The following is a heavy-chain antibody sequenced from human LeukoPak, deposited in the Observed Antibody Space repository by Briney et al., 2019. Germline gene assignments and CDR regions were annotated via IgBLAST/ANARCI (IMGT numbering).Heavy chain of an antibody. Sequence: SVKVSCKASGGTFSSYTISWVRQAPGQGLEWMGGIIPIFSTANYAQKFQGRVTITADKSTSTAYMEQSSLRSEDTAVYYCAREMVAARNWFDPWGQGTLVSVSS. D-gene: IGHD2-15*01. CDR2: IIPIFSTA. CDR3: AREMVAARNWFDP. V-gene: IGHV1-69*06. CDR1: GGTFSSYT. J-gene: IGHJ5*02.